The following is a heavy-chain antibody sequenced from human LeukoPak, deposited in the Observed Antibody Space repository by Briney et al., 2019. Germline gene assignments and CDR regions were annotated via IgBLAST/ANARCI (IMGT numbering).Heavy chain of an antibody. Sequence: GGSLRLSCTTSEFTFSTYWMRWVHQAPGKGAEGVANIKQDGSEKYYVDSVKGRFTISRDNAKNSLYLQMNSLRAEATAVYYCARDSGGSGRFDYWGQGTLVTVSS. CDR1: EFTFSTYW. CDR3: ARDSGGSGRFDY. D-gene: IGHD3-10*01. V-gene: IGHV3-7*01. J-gene: IGHJ4*02. CDR2: IKQDGSEK.